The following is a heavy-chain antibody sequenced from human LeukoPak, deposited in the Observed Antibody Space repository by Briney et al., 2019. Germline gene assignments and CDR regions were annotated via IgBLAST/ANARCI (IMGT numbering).Heavy chain of an antibody. J-gene: IGHJ4*02. D-gene: IGHD1-1*01. V-gene: IGHV1-3*01. CDR2: INAGNGNT. Sequence: ASVKVSCKASGYTFTSYAMHWVRQAPGQRLKGMGWINAGNGNTKYSQKFQGRVTITRDTSASTAYMELSSLRSEDTAVYYCARSGTTGWLIDYWGQGTLVTVSS. CDR1: GYTFTSYA. CDR3: ARSGTTGWLIDY.